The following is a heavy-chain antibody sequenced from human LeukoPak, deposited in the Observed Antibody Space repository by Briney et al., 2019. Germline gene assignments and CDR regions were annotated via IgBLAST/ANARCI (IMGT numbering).Heavy chain of an antibody. CDR1: GGSITSYY. D-gene: IGHD2-15*01. CDR2: VYASGGT. Sequence: SETLSLTCSVSGGSITSYYWSWIRQSAGKGLEWIGRVYASGGTNYNPSLKSRVTISVDTSKNQFSLKLSSVTAADTAVYYCARVGCGGGSCYSAYYFDYWGQGTLVTVSS. J-gene: IGHJ4*02. CDR3: ARVGCGGGSCYSAYYFDY. V-gene: IGHV4-4*07.